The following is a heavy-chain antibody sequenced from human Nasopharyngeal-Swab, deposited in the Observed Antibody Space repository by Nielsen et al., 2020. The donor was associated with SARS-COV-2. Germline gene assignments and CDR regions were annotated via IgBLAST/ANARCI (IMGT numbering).Heavy chain of an antibody. J-gene: IGHJ6*02. V-gene: IGHV4-34*01. CDR1: GGSFSGYY. D-gene: IGHD6-6*01. CDR3: ARSRPRSSLYYYYYYGMDV. CDR2: INHSGST. Sequence: SETLSLTCAVYGGSFSGYYWSWIRQPPGKGLEWIGEINHSGSTNYNPSLKSRVTISVDPSKNQFSLKLSSVTAADTAVYYCARSRPRSSLYYYYYYGMDVWGQGTTVTVSS.